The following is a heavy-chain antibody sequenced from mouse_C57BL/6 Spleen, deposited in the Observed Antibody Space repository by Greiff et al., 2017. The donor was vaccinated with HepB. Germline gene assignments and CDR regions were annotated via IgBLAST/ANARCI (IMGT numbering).Heavy chain of an antibody. CDR3: ARDDYYGSSFLDY. Sequence: EVQVVESGGGLVKPGGSLKLSCAASGFTFSSYAMSWVRQTPEKRLEWVATISDGGSYTYYPDNVKGRFTISRDNAKNNLYLQMSHLKSEDTAMYYCARDDYYGSSFLDYWGQGTTLTVSS. CDR1: GFTFSSYA. D-gene: IGHD1-1*01. J-gene: IGHJ2*01. V-gene: IGHV5-4*01. CDR2: ISDGGSYT.